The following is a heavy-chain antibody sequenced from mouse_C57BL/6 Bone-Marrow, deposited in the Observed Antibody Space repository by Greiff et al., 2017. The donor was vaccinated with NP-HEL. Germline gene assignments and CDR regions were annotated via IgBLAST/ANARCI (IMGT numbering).Heavy chain of an antibody. CDR3: VDSPWFAY. J-gene: IGHJ3*01. CDR2: IDPSDSYT. Sequence: QVQLQQPGAELVRPGTSVKLSCKASGYTFTSYWMHWVKQRPGQGLEWIGVIDPSDSYTNYNQKFKGKATLTVDPSSSTAYMQLSSLTSEDSAVYYCVDSPWFAYWGQGTLVTVSA. CDR1: GYTFTSYW. V-gene: IGHV1-59*01.